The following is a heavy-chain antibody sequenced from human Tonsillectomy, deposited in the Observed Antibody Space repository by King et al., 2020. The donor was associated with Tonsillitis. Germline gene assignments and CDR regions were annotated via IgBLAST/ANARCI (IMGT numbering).Heavy chain of an antibody. Sequence: VQLVQSGAEVKKPGASVKVSCKASGYTFTTYAISWVRQAPGQGLEWMGWISTYNGNTNYPQKLQGRVTMTTDTSTSTAYMELRSLRSDDPAVYYCARGFRVYGSESYYNPDFDYWGQGTLVTVSS. CDR3: ARGFRVYGSESYYNPDFDY. CDR2: ISTYNGNT. V-gene: IGHV1-18*01. D-gene: IGHD3-10*01. J-gene: IGHJ4*02. CDR1: GYTFTTYA.